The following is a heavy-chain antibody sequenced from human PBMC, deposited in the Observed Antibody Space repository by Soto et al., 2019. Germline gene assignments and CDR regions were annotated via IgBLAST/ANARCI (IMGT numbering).Heavy chain of an antibody. Sequence: QLQLQESGPGLVKPSETLSLTCTVSGGSISSSSYYWGWIRQPPGKGVEWFGSFSYSGSTYYNPSLKSRVTMPVETSKNQSSLKLSSMTAADPAVYYSARQTELLGRFYRWGQGT. CDR3: ARQTELLGRFYR. CDR2: FSYSGST. CDR1: GGSISSSSYY. D-gene: IGHD1-26*01. V-gene: IGHV4-39*01. J-gene: IGHJ5*02.